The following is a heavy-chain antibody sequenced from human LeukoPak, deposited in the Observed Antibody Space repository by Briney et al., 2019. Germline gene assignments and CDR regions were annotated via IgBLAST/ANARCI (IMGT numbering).Heavy chain of an antibody. V-gene: IGHV3-7*01. CDR1: GFTFSSYW. J-gene: IGHJ4*02. CDR3: AREYSSDWPTRFDY. CDR2: IKQDGSER. D-gene: IGHD6-19*01. Sequence: GGSLRLSCAASGFTFSSYWMTWVRQAPGKGLEWAATIKQDGSERYYVDSVKGRFSISRDNARNSLYLQMNSLRAEDTAVYYCAREYSSDWPTRFDYWGQGTLVTVSS.